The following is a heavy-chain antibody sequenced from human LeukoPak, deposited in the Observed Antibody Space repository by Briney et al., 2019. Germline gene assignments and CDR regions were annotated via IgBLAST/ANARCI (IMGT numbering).Heavy chain of an antibody. Sequence: SETLSLTCAAYGGSFSGYYWSWIRQPPGKGLEWIGEINHSGSTNYNPSLKSRVTISVDTSKNQFSLKLSSVTAADTAVYYCARTSSMAAGISYWGQGTLVTVSS. CDR3: ARTSSMAAGISY. CDR2: INHSGST. V-gene: IGHV4-34*01. CDR1: GGSFSGYY. D-gene: IGHD6-13*01. J-gene: IGHJ4*02.